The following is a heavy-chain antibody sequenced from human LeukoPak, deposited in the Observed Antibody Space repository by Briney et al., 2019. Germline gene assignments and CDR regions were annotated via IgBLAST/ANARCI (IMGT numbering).Heavy chain of an antibody. D-gene: IGHD3-3*01. CDR1: GGSFSGYY. V-gene: IGHV4-34*01. CDR3: ARRPQYYDFWSGFVLSGMDV. J-gene: IGHJ6*02. CDR2: IYYSGST. Sequence: SETLSLTCAVYGGSFSGYYWSWIRQPPGKGLEWIGSIYYSGSTYYNPSLKSRVTISVDTSKNQFSLKLSSVTAADTAVYYCARRPQYYDFWSGFVLSGMDVWGQGTTVTVSS.